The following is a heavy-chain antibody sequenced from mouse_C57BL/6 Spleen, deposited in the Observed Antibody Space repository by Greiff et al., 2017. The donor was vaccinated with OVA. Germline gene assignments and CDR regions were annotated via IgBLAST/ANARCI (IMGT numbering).Heavy chain of an antibody. Sequence: QVQLQQSGAELVRPGTSVKVSCKASGYAFTNYLIEWVKQRPGQGLEWIGVINPGSGGTNYNEKFKGKATLTADKSSSTAYMQLSSLTSEDSAVYFCARRRVQKGNAMDYWGQGTSVTVSS. J-gene: IGHJ4*01. V-gene: IGHV1-54*01. CDR3: ARRRVQKGNAMDY. CDR1: GYAFTNYL. CDR2: INPGSGGT.